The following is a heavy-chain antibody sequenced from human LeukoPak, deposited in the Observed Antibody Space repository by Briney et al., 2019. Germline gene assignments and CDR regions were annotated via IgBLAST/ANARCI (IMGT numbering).Heavy chain of an antibody. Sequence: GASVTVSFKASGYTFTSYYMHWVRQAPGQGLEWMGIINPSGGSTSYAQKFQGRVTMTRDMSTSTVYMELSSLRSEDTAVYYCARQRARGTGTTSGPNLDYWGQGTLVTVSS. CDR2: INPSGGST. CDR3: ARQRARGTGTTSGPNLDY. J-gene: IGHJ4*02. V-gene: IGHV1-46*01. D-gene: IGHD1-7*01. CDR1: GYTFTSYY.